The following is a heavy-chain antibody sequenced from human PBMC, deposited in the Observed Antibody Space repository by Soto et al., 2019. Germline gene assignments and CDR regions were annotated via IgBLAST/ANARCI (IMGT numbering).Heavy chain of an antibody. D-gene: IGHD1-1*01. CDR3: ARDRLRYNWNDFPYYYSGMDV. Sequence: QVQLVESGGGVVQPGRSQRLSCAASGFTFSSYAMHWVRQAPGKGLEWVAVISYDGSNKYYADSVKGRFTISRDNSKNTLYLQMNSLRAEDTAVYYCARDRLRYNWNDFPYYYSGMDVWGQGTTVTVSS. CDR2: ISYDGSNK. V-gene: IGHV3-30-3*01. CDR1: GFTFSSYA. J-gene: IGHJ6*02.